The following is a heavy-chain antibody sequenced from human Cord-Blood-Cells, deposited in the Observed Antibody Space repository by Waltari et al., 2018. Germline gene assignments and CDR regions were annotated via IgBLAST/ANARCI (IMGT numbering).Heavy chain of an antibody. V-gene: IGHV4-39*01. CDR1: GGSISSSSDY. CDR3: ARHVQWVVPAAIDY. J-gene: IGHJ4*02. CDR2: IYYSGRT. D-gene: IGHD2-2*01. Sequence: QLQLQESGPGLVKPSETLSLTCTVSGGSISSSSDYWGWIRQPPGKGLECIGSIYYSGRTDYNPSLKGLVTISVDTSKNQFSLKQSSVTAADTAVYDCARHVQWVVPAAIDYWGQGTLVTVSS.